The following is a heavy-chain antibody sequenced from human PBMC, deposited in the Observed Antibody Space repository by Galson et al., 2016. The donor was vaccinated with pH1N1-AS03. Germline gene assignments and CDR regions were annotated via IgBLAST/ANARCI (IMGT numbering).Heavy chain of an antibody. CDR1: GASISSSTYY. CDR3: AREDGSTVISKFDY. CDR2: GYSSGHT. Sequence: TLSLTCTVSGASISSSTYYWSWIRQPAGKGLEWIGRGYSSGHTNYNPPLKGRVTISVDTSENRFSLRLSSVTAADTAFYYCAREDGSTVISKFDYWGQGTLVTVSS. J-gene: IGHJ4*02. V-gene: IGHV4-61*02. D-gene: IGHD5-24*01.